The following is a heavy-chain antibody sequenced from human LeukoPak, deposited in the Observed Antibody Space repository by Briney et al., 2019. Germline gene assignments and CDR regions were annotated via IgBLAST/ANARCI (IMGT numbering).Heavy chain of an antibody. CDR3: ARSERGYYDSSGYYVR. D-gene: IGHD3-22*01. Sequence: SQTLSLTCTVSGGSISSGSYYWSWIRQPAGKGLEWIGRIYTSGSTNYNPSLKSRVTISVDTSKNQFSLKLSSVTAADTAVYYCARSERGYYDSSGYYVRWGQGTLVTVSS. CDR1: GGSISSGSYY. V-gene: IGHV4-61*02. CDR2: IYTSGST. J-gene: IGHJ4*02.